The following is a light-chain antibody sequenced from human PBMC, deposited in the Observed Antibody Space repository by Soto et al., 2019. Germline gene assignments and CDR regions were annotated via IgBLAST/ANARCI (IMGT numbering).Light chain of an antibody. V-gene: IGLV2-14*01. CDR1: SSDVGGYKS. Sequence: SVLTQPASVSGSPGESITISCTGTSSDVGGYKSVSWYQHHPGKAPKLILYEVGDRPSGVSYRFSGSKSGNTASLTISGLQAADEADYFCRSFTSSMTNVFGSGTKVTLL. J-gene: IGLJ1*01. CDR2: EVG. CDR3: RSFTSSMTNV.